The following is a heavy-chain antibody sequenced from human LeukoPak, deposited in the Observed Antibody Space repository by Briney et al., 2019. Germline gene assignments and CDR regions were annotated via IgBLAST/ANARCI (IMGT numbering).Heavy chain of an antibody. CDR1: GGSISSGGYY. D-gene: IGHD3-3*01. V-gene: IGHV4-30-2*01. CDR2: IYHSGST. J-gene: IGHJ2*01. Sequence: SQTLSLTCTVSGGSISSGGYYRSWIRQPPGKGLEWIGYIYHSGSTYYNPSLKSRVTISVDRSKNQFSLKLSSVTAADTAVYYCARDGRFVGFGYWYFDLWGRGTLVTVSS. CDR3: ARDGRFVGFGYWYFDL.